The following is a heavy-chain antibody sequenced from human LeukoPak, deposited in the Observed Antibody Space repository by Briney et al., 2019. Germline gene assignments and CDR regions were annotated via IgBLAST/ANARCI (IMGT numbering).Heavy chain of an antibody. D-gene: IGHD1-26*01. CDR2: INPSGGST. CDR3: ARANVRNWEPPHEYFQH. V-gene: IGHV1-46*01. Sequence: GASVKVSCKASGYTFTSYYMHWVRQAPGQGLEWMGIINPSGGSTSYAQKFQGRVTMTRDTSTSTVYMELSSLRSKDTAVYYCARANVRNWEPPHEYFQHWGQGTLVTVSS. J-gene: IGHJ1*01. CDR1: GYTFTSYY.